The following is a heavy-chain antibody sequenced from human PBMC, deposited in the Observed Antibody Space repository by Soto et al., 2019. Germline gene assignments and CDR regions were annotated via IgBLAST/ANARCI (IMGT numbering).Heavy chain of an antibody. J-gene: IGHJ4*02. V-gene: IGHV3-23*01. CDR3: AKKDGSWYHPAGDY. CDR1: GFTFSSYS. Sequence: EVQLLESGGGLVQPGGSLRISCAASGFTFSSYSMTWVRQAPGKGLEWVSAISGSGGSAYYADSVKGRFTISRDNSKNTLYLQMNSLRAEDTAVYYCAKKDGSWYHPAGDYWGRGTLVTVSP. CDR2: ISGSGGSA. D-gene: IGHD6-13*01.